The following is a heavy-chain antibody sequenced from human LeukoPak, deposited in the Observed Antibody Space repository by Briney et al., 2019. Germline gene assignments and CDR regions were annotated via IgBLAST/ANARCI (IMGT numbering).Heavy chain of an antibody. V-gene: IGHV3-30-3*01. CDR3: ARALLYSGSYYYYGMDV. CDR2: ISYDGSNK. CDR1: GFTFSSYA. D-gene: IGHD1-26*01. J-gene: IGHJ6*02. Sequence: PGGSLRLSCAASGFTFSSYAMHWVRQAPGKGLEWVAVISYDGSNKYYADSVKGRFTISRDNSKNTLYLQMNSLRAEDTAVYYCARALLYSGSYYYYGMDVWGQGTTVTVSS.